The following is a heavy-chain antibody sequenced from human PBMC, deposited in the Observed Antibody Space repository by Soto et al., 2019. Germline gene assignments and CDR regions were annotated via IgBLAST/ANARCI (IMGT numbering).Heavy chain of an antibody. D-gene: IGHD6-19*01. CDR1: GYTFIGYA. CDR2: INAGNGNA. V-gene: IGHV1-3*05. J-gene: IGHJ4*02. Sequence: QVQLVQSGAEEKKPGASVKVSCKASGYTFIGYAMHWVRQAPGLRLEWMGWINAGNGNAKYSQKFQGRVTITRATSASTAYMELSSLRSEDTAVYYCARAVAVPADFDYWGQGTLVTVSP. CDR3: ARAVAVPADFDY.